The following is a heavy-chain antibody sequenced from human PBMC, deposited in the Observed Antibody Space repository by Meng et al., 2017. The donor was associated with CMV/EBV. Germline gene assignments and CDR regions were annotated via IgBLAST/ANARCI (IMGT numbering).Heavy chain of an antibody. V-gene: IGHV1-18*01. D-gene: IGHD3-9*01. CDR1: GYTFASYG. Sequence: VQRVQSGAEVTQPGVSVKVACKASGYTFASYGISWVRQAPGKGLEWMGWISAYNGNTNYAQKLQGRVTMTTDTSTSTDYMELRSLRSDDTAVYYCATDIVTHFDYWGQGTLVTVSS. CDR2: ISAYNGNT. CDR3: ATDIVTHFDY. J-gene: IGHJ4*02.